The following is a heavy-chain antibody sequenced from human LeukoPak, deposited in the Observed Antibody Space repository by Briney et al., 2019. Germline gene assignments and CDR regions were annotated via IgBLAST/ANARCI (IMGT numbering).Heavy chain of an antibody. CDR2: ISGSGGST. V-gene: IGHV3-23*01. CDR1: GFTFSSYA. Sequence: PGGSLRLSCAASGFTFSSYAMSWVRQAPGKGLEWVSAISGSGGSTYYADSVKGRFTISRDNSKNTLYLQMNSLRAEDTAVYYCAKALERFLEWLLSDYYYGMDVWGQGTTVTVSS. J-gene: IGHJ6*02. CDR3: AKALERFLEWLLSDYYYGMDV. D-gene: IGHD3-3*01.